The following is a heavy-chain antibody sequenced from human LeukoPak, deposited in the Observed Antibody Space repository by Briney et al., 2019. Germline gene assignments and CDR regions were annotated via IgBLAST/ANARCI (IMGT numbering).Heavy chain of an antibody. CDR3: AKRGGTAPAPSYCYYYMDV. CDR2: ISSSGSTI. V-gene: IGHV3-11*04. D-gene: IGHD1-26*01. CDR1: GFTFSDYY. Sequence: GGSLRLSCAASGFTFSDYYMSWIRQAPGKGLEWVSYISSSGSTIYYADSVKGRFTISRDNAKNSLYLQMNSLRAEDTAVYYCAKRGGTAPAPSYCYYYMDVWGQGTTVTVSS. J-gene: IGHJ6*03.